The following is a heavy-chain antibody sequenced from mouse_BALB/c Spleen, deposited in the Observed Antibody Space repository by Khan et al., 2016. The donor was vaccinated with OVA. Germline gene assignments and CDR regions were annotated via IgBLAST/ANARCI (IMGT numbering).Heavy chain of an antibody. D-gene: IGHD1-1*01. CDR3: VRRGHYYGSFYWYFDV. Sequence: QVQLKESGPGLVAPSQSLSITCTVSGFSLTNYDISWIRQPPGKGLEWLGVIWTGGGTNYNSAFMSRLSISKDNSKSQVFLKMNSLQRDDTAIYYCVRRGHYYGSFYWYFDVWGAGTTVTVSS. CDR1: GFSLTNYD. J-gene: IGHJ1*01. V-gene: IGHV2-9-2*01. CDR2: IWTGGGT.